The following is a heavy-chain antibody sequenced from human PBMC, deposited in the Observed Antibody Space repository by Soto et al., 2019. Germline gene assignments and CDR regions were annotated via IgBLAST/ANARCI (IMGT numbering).Heavy chain of an antibody. V-gene: IGHV3-23*01. Sequence: EVQLLESGGGLVQPGGSLRLSCAASGFTFSSYAMRWVRQATVKGLEWVSAISGSGGSTYYADSVKGRFTISRDNSKITLYLQMNSLRSEDTAVYYCARRRSGSYYDYWGQGTLVTVSS. J-gene: IGHJ4*02. CDR1: GFTFSSYA. CDR2: ISGSGGST. D-gene: IGHD1-26*01. CDR3: ARRRSGSYYDY.